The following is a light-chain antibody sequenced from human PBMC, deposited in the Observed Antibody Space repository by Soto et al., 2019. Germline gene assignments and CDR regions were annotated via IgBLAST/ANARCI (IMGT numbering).Light chain of an antibody. CDR2: EVR. J-gene: IGLJ2*01. CDR3: CSYAGYSTSAV. Sequence: QSALTQPASVSGSAGQSITISCSGTMRDVGAYNLVSWYQQHPGTAPKLIIYEVRNRPSGISSRFSGSRSGNTASLTISGLQAEDEADYYCCSYAGYSTSAVFGGGTKLTVL. V-gene: IGLV2-23*02. CDR1: MRDVGAYNL.